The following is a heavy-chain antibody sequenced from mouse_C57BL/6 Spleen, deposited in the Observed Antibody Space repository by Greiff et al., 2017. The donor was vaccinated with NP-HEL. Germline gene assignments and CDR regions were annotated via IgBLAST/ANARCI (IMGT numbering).Heavy chain of an antibody. CDR2: IYPSDSET. Sequence: VQLQQPGAELVRPGSSVKLSCKASGYTFTSYWMDWVKQRPGQGLEWIGNIYPSDSETHYNQKFKDKATLTVDKSSSTAYMQLSSLTSEDSAVYYCARLFDYGGFAYWGQGTLVTVSA. J-gene: IGHJ3*01. CDR1: GYTFTSYW. D-gene: IGHD2-4*01. V-gene: IGHV1-61*01. CDR3: ARLFDYGGFAY.